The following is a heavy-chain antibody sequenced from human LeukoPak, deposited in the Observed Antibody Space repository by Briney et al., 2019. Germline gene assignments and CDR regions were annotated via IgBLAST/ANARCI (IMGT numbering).Heavy chain of an antibody. V-gene: IGHV1-2*02. CDR2: INPNSGGT. Sequence: ASVKVSCKASGYTFTAYYIHWVRQAPGQGLEWMGWINPNSGGTNYAQKFQGRVTMTRDTSISTAYMELSRLRSDDTAVYYCARDPPSEGLWFGVQGGWFDPWGQGTLVTVSS. CDR3: ARDPPSEGLWFGVQGGWFDP. CDR1: GYTFTAYY. J-gene: IGHJ5*02. D-gene: IGHD3-10*01.